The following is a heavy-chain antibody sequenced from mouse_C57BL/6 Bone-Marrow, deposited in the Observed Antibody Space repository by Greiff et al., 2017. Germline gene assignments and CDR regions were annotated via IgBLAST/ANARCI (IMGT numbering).Heavy chain of an antibody. J-gene: IGHJ2*01. D-gene: IGHD4-1*01. V-gene: IGHV1-55*01. CDR1: GYTFTSYW. Sequence: QVQLQQPGAELVKPGASVKMSCKASGYTFTSYWLTWVKQRPGQGLEWIGDIYPTSGRTNYNEKFKSKAILTVDTSSNTAYMQLSSLTSEDSAVFYCARSYPLGRSFDYWGQGTTLTVSS. CDR2: IYPTSGRT. CDR3: ARSYPLGRSFDY.